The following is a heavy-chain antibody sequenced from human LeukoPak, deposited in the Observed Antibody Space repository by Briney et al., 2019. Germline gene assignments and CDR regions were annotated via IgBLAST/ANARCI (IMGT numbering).Heavy chain of an antibody. D-gene: IGHD3-10*01. CDR3: ARRRGITMVRGVIIGGFDY. V-gene: IGHV4-34*01. Sequence: MPSETLSLTCAVYGGSFSGYYWSWIRQPPGKGLEWIGEINHSGSTNYNPSLKSRVTISVDTSKNQFSLKLSSVTAADTAVYYCARRRGITMVRGVIIGGFDYWGQGTLVTVSS. CDR2: INHSGST. CDR1: GGSFSGYY. J-gene: IGHJ4*02.